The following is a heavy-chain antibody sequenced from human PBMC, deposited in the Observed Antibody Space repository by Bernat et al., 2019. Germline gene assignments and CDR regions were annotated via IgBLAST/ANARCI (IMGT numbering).Heavy chain of an antibody. CDR2: IWYAGSNK. Sequence: QVQLVESGGGVVQPGRSLRLSCAASGFTFSSYGMHWVRQAPGKGLEWVAVIWYAGSNKYYADSVKGRFTISRDNSKNTLYLQMNSLRAEDTAVYYCVRQDLVTTLASFDYWGQGTLVTVSS. V-gene: IGHV3-33*08. CDR1: GFTFSSYG. D-gene: IGHD4-11*01. J-gene: IGHJ4*02. CDR3: VRQDLVTTLASFDY.